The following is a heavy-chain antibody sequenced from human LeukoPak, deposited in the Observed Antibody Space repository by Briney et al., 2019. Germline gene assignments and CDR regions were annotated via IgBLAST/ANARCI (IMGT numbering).Heavy chain of an antibody. CDR2: ISSISSGNTI. D-gene: IGHD3-22*01. J-gene: IGHJ4*02. CDR3: ARMAVLSGYYDY. CDR1: GPTSSVFY. V-gene: IGHV3-11*01. Sequence: GRSLRLSCAASGPTSSVFYTTWIRQAPEKGLEWVSYISSISSGNTIFYADSVKDRFTISRDNAKNSLYLQMNSLRAEDTAMYYCARMAVLSGYYDYWGQGTLVTVSS.